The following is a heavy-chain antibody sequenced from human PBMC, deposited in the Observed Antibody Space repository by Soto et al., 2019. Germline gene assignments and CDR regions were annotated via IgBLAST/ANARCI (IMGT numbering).Heavy chain of an antibody. CDR1: GFTFNTFN. D-gene: IGHD2-8*01. Sequence: PGGSLRLSFAASGFTFNTFNMNWVRQAPGKGLEWVSSITNNDYTAYADSVKGRFTISRDNAKKSLYLQMNSLRAEYTAVYYCTLYDAPFFDFWSQGALVAVSS. V-gene: IGHV3-21*01. CDR3: TLYDAPFFDF. CDR2: ITNNDYT. J-gene: IGHJ4*02.